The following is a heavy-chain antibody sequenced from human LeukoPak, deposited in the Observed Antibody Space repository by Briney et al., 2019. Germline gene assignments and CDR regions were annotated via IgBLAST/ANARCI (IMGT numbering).Heavy chain of an antibody. Sequence: SVKVSCKASGGTFTSYTIGWVRQAPGQGLEWMGRIIPIFGIENYAQKFQGRVTITADKSTSTAYMELSSLRSEDTAVYYCARVSEGAFDIWGQGTMVIVSS. J-gene: IGHJ3*02. V-gene: IGHV1-69*02. CDR1: GGTFTSYT. CDR3: ARVSEGAFDI. CDR2: IIPIFGIE.